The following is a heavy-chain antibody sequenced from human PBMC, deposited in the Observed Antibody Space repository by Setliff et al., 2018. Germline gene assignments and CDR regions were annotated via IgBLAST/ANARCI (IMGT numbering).Heavy chain of an antibody. V-gene: IGHV5-51*01. CDR3: ARVGPLTDDAFDI. CDR2: IYPGDSDT. CDR1: GYSFTTSW. D-gene: IGHD1-26*01. Sequence: GESLKISCKASGYSFTTSWIAWVRQKPGKGLEWMGIIYPGDSDTQYSPSFQGQVTFSSDKSINTAYLQWSSLKASDTAIYYCARVGPLTDDAFDIWGQGTMVTVSS. J-gene: IGHJ3*02.